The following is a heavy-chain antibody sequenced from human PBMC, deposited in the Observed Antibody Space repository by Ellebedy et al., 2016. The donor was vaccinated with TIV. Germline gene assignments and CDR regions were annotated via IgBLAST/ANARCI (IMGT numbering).Heavy chain of an antibody. J-gene: IGHJ4*02. CDR2: ITNDGSST. V-gene: IGHV3-74*03. CDR3: ARLVHDATY. Sequence: PGGSLRLSFATSGFTFSSYWMYWVRQAPGKGLVCVSRITNDGSSTTYADSVKGRFTISRDNAKNTLYLQMNSLRAEDTAVYYCARLVHDATYWGQGTLVTVSS. CDR1: GFTFSSYW. D-gene: IGHD2-2*01.